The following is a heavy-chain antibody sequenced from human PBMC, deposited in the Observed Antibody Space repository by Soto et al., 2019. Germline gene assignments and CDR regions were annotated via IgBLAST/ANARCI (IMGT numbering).Heavy chain of an antibody. V-gene: IGHV3-21*01. CDR1: GFTFSSYS. CDR2: ISSSSSYI. J-gene: IGHJ4*02. D-gene: IGHD3-10*01. CDR3: ARACGSGSYYNVRYYFDY. Sequence: EVQLVESGGGLVKPGGSLRLSCAASGFTFSSYSMNWVRQAPGKGLEWVSSISSSSSYIYYADSVKGRFTISRDNAKNSLYLQMNSLRAEDTAVYYCARACGSGSYYNVRYYFDYWGQGTLVTVSS.